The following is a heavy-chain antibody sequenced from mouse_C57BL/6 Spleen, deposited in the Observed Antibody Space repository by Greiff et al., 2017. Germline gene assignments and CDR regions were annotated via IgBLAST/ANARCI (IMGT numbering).Heavy chain of an antibody. CDR3: ARSNYCIAMDY. Sequence: EVMLVESGGGLVQPGGSLSLSCAASGFTFTAYYMSWVRQPPGKALEWLGFIRNKANGYTTEYSASVKGRFTISRDNSQSILYLQMNALRAEDSATYYCARSNYCIAMDYWGQGTSVTVSS. CDR1: GFTFTAYY. J-gene: IGHJ4*01. D-gene: IGHD2-1*01. V-gene: IGHV7-3*01. CDR2: IRNKANGYTT.